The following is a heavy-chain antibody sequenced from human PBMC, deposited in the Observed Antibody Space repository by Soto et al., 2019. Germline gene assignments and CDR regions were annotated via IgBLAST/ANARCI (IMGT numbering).Heavy chain of an antibody. J-gene: IGHJ4*02. CDR2: INSDGSST. V-gene: IGHV3-74*01. D-gene: IGHD4-4*01. Sequence: GGSLRLSCAASGFTFSSYWMHWVRQAPGKGLVWVSRINSDGSSTSYADSVKGRFTISRDNAKNTLYLQMNSLRAEDTAVYYCARLKLDYMGMDYFDYWGQGTLVTVSS. CDR1: GFTFSSYW. CDR3: ARLKLDYMGMDYFDY.